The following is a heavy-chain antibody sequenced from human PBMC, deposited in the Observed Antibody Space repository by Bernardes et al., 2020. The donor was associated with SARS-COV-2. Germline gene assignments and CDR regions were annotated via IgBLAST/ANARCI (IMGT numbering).Heavy chain of an antibody. V-gene: IGHV3-21*06. CDR2: ISSTGSQK. CDR3: AMSLNYYGSGRYSSDY. CDR1: GFSFSDYS. J-gene: IGHJ4*02. D-gene: IGHD3-10*01. Sequence: GGSLRLSCAASGFSFSDYSMNWVRQAPGKGLEWVAIISSTGSQKYYAGSVKGRFTISRDNAKNFVYLQVDSLRPEDTAVYYCAMSLNYYGSGRYSSDYWGQGILVTVSS.